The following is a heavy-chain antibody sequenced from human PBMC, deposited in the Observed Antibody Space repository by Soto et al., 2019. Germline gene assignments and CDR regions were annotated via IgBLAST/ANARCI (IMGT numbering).Heavy chain of an antibody. Sequence: QVQLVQSGAEVKKPGSSVKVSCKASGGTFSRYAISWVRQAPGQGLQWMGGIIPIFGTANYAQKCQDRVTITADEFTSTAYMELSSLRSEDTAVYYCARDREDIVVVPAADGGQGTLVTVSS. J-gene: IGHJ4*02. D-gene: IGHD2-2*01. CDR3: ARDREDIVVVPAAD. CDR2: IIPIFGTA. CDR1: GGTFSRYA. V-gene: IGHV1-69*01.